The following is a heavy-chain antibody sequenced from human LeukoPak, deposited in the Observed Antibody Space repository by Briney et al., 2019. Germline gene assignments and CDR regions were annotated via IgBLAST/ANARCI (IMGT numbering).Heavy chain of an antibody. CDR2: IIPIFGTA. CDR3: ARVIIFGVVMGAFDI. CDR1: GGTFSSYA. J-gene: IGHJ3*02. V-gene: IGHV1-69*13. D-gene: IGHD3-3*01. Sequence: ASVKVSCKASGGTFSSYAISWVRQAPGQGLEWMGGIIPIFGTANYAQKFQGRDTITADESTSTAYMELSSLRSEDTAVYYCARVIIFGVVMGAFDIWGQGTMVTVSS.